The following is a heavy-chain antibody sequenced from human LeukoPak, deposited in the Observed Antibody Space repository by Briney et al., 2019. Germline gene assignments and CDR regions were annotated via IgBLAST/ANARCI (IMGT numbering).Heavy chain of an antibody. CDR3: ATHFGT. J-gene: IGHJ4*02. Sequence: SETLSLTCTVSGGSISSSYYYWGWIRQPPGKGLGWIGSIYYSGSTYYNPSLKSRVTISVDTSKNQFSLKLRSVTAADTAVYYCATHFGTWGQGTLVTVSS. V-gene: IGHV4-39*01. CDR2: IYYSGST. D-gene: IGHD3/OR15-3a*01. CDR1: GGSISSSYYY.